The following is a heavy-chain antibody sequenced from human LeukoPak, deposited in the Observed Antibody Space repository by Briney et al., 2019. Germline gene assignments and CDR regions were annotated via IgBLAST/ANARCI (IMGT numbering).Heavy chain of an antibody. V-gene: IGHV3-7*01. D-gene: IGHD6-13*01. Sequence: GGSLRLSCAASEFTFSSHWMTGVRQAPGKGLEWVANIKQDGSEKYYVDSVKGRFTISRDNAKNSLYLQMNSLRAEDTAVYFCARRGQSNSWSHFDYWGQGALVTVSS. CDR3: ARRGQSNSWSHFDY. CDR2: IKQDGSEK. CDR1: EFTFSSHW. J-gene: IGHJ4*02.